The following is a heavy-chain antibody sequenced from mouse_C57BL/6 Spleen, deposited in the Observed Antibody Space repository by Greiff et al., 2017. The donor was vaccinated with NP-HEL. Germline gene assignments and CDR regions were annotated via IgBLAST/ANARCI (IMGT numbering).Heavy chain of an antibody. Sequence: QVQLQQSGAELVRPGTSVKMSCKASGYTFTNYWIGWAKQRPGHGLEWIGDIYPGGGYTNYNEKFKGKATLTADKSSSTAYMQFSSLTSEDSAIYYCARYHDYDSAWFAYWGQGTLVTVSA. J-gene: IGHJ3*01. CDR2: IYPGGGYT. CDR1: GYTFTNYW. V-gene: IGHV1-63*01. CDR3: ARYHDYDSAWFAY. D-gene: IGHD2-4*01.